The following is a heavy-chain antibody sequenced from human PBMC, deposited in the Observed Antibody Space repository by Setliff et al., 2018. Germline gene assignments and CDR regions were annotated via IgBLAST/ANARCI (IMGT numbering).Heavy chain of an antibody. CDR3: ARGRIAAALYYFDY. CDR2: INHSGST. J-gene: IGHJ4*02. V-gene: IGHV4-34*01. Sequence: SSETLSLTCAVYGGSFSGYYWSWIRQPPGKGLEWIGEINHSGSTNYNPSLKSRVTISVDTSKNQFSLKLSSVTAADTAVYYCARGRIAAALYYFDYWGQGTLVTVPQ. D-gene: IGHD6-13*01. CDR1: GGSFSGYY.